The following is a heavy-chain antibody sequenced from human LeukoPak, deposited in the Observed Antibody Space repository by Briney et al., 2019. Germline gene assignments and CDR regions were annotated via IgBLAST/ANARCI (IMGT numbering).Heavy chain of an antibody. Sequence: ASVKVSCKASGYTFTGYYMHWVRQAPGQGLEWMGWINPNSGGTNYAQKFQGRVTMTRDTPISTAYMELSRLRSDDTAVYYCARDWSRGGKNWFDPWGQGTLVTVSS. CDR3: ARDWSRGGKNWFDP. J-gene: IGHJ5*02. CDR1: GYTFTGYY. V-gene: IGHV1-2*02. CDR2: INPNSGGT. D-gene: IGHD6-25*01.